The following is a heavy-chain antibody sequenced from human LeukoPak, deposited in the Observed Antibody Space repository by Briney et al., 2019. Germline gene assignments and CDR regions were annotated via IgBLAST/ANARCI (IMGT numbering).Heavy chain of an antibody. CDR3: ARSLRYFGWLLSLPDY. V-gene: IGHV4-34*01. J-gene: IGHJ4*02. CDR2: INHSGST. CDR1: GGPFSGYY. Sequence: SETLSLTCAVYGGPFSGYYWSWIRQPPGKGLEWIGEINHSGSTNYNPSLKSRVTISVDTSKNQFSLKLSSVTAADTAVYYCARSLRYFGWLLSLPDYWGQGTLVTVSS. D-gene: IGHD3-9*01.